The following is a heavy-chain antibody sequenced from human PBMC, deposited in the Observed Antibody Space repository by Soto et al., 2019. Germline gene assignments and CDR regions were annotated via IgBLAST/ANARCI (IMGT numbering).Heavy chain of an antibody. CDR2: IWYDGSNK. Sequence: GGSVRLSCAASGFTFGSYGMHWVRQAPGKGLEWVAVIWYDGSNKYYADSVKGRFTISRDNSKNTLYLQMNSLRAEDTAVYYCARDMFREVAYYYYYGMYFWGQGTTVTVSS. D-gene: IGHD3-10*01. J-gene: IGHJ6*02. CDR3: ARDMFREVAYYYYYGMYF. CDR1: GFTFGSYG. V-gene: IGHV3-33*01.